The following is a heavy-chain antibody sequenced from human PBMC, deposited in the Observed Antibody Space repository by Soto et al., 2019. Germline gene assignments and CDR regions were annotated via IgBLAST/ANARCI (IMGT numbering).Heavy chain of an antibody. CDR2: IIPFFVTA. CDR1: GGTFSNYA. D-gene: IGHD2-2*01. CDR3: ARETAGVTAAMRGGYYYGMDV. Sequence: QVQLVQSGAEVKKPGSSVKVSCKASGGTFSNYAITWVRQAPGQGLEWMGGIIPFFVTANYAQKFQGRVTITADESTNTAYMELRSLTAEDTAVYFCARETAGVTAAMRGGYYYGMDVWGQGTTVTVSS. V-gene: IGHV1-69*12. J-gene: IGHJ6*02.